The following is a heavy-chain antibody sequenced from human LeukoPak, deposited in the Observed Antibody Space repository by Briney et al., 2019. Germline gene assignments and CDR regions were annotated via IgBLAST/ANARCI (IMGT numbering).Heavy chain of an antibody. Sequence: SETLSLTCTVSGDSISSHYWSWIRQPPGKGLEWIGYIYDSGSTNYNPSLKSRVTISVDTSKNQFSLKLSSVTAADTAVYYCASYGSGSYWNTQFDYWGQGTLVTVSS. CDR3: ASYGSGSYWNTQFDY. CDR2: IYDSGST. V-gene: IGHV4-59*11. CDR1: GDSISSHY. J-gene: IGHJ4*02. D-gene: IGHD3-10*01.